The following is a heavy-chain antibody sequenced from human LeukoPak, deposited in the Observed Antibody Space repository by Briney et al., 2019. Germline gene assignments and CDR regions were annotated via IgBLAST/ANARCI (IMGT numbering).Heavy chain of an antibody. CDR1: GYTFTSYD. CDR2: IIPILGIA. Sequence: SVKVSCKASGYTFTSYDINWVRQATGQGLEWMGRIIPILGIANYAQKFQGRVTITADKSTSTAYMELSSLRSEDTAVYYCARAEYDAGVYWGQGTLVTVSS. J-gene: IGHJ4*02. CDR3: ARAEYDAGVY. V-gene: IGHV1-69*04. D-gene: IGHD3-10*01.